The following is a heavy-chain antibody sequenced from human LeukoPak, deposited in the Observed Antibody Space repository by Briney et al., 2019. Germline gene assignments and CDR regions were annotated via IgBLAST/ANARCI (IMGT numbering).Heavy chain of an antibody. D-gene: IGHD6-19*01. CDR2: ISAYNGNT. J-gene: IGHJ4*02. CDR3: ARGGIAVAPDY. Sequence: ASVKVSCKAPGYTFSSYGINWVRQAPGEALEWMGWISAYNGNTKYAEKLQGRVTMTTDTSTSTAYMELRSLRSDDTAVYYCARGGIAVAPDYWGQGTLVTVSS. CDR1: GYTFSSYG. V-gene: IGHV1-18*01.